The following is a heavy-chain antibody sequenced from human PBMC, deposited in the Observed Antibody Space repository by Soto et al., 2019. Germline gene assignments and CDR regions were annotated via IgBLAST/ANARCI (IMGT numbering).Heavy chain of an antibody. V-gene: IGHV4-59*11. Sequence: SETLSLTCTVSGGSISSHYWSWIRQPPGKGLEWIGYIYYSGFTDYNPSLKSRVTISEDTSKNQFSLRLASVTAADTAVYYCARDQNSSGYLDYWGQGILVTVSS. D-gene: IGHD3-22*01. CDR3: ARDQNSSGYLDY. CDR1: GGSISSHY. CDR2: IYYSGFT. J-gene: IGHJ4*02.